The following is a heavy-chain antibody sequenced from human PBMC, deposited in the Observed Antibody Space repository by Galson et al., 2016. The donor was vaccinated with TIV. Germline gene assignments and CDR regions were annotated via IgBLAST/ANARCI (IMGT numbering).Heavy chain of an antibody. D-gene: IGHD2-2*01. CDR3: VTADTSKSFYYYYYGMDV. J-gene: IGHJ6*01. CDR2: LDPEEAET. V-gene: IGHV1-24*01. CDR1: GYTLNALS. Sequence: SVKVSCKVSGYTLNALSIHWVRQAPGKGLEWMGGLDPEEAETFYAHMFQGRVTMTEDTSTDTAYMELINLRYEDTAVYYCVTADTSKSFYYYYYGMDVWGHGTTVTFSS.